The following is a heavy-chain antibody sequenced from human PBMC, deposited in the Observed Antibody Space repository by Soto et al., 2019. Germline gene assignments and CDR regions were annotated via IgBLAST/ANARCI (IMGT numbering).Heavy chain of an antibody. CDR2: INPNSGGT. Sequence: QVQLVQSGAEVRKPGASVKVSCKASGYTFSDYYIHWVRQAPGQGLEWMGWINPNSGGTKYAPKFQGGVTMTRGTYITTAYMELSRLRSGDTAVYYCAREPATAKPEGVDFWGQGTLVTVSS. D-gene: IGHD1-1*01. J-gene: IGHJ4*02. V-gene: IGHV1-2*02. CDR1: GYTFSDYY. CDR3: AREPATAKPEGVDF.